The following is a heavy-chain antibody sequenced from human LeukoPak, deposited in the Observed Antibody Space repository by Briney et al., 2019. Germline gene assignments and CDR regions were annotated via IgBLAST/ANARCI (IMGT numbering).Heavy chain of an antibody. CDR3: ARGYYGSGSFFDY. D-gene: IGHD3-10*01. CDR1: GGSISSYY. CDR2: IYYSGST. V-gene: IGHV4-59*01. J-gene: IGHJ4*02. Sequence: PSETLSLTCTVSGGSISSYYGSWIRQPPGKGLEWIGYIYYSGSTNYNPSLKSRVTISVDTSKNQFSLKLSSVTAADTAVYYCARGYYGSGSFFDYWGQGTLVTVSS.